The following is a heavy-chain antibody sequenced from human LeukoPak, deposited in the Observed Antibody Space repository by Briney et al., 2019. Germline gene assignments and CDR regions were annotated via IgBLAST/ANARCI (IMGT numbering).Heavy chain of an antibody. CDR2: INHSGST. CDR3: ARQTPLSYYYGSGSYYPTNWFDP. D-gene: IGHD3-10*01. Sequence: SETLSLTCAVYGGSFSGYYWSWIRQPPGKGLEWIGEINHSGSTNYNPSLKSRVTISIDTSKNQFSLKLSSVTAADTAVYYCARQTPLSYYYGSGSYYPTNWFDPWGQGTLVTVSS. CDR1: GGSFSGYY. J-gene: IGHJ5*02. V-gene: IGHV4-34*01.